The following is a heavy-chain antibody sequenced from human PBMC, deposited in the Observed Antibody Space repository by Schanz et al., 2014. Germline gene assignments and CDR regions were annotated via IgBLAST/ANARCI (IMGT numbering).Heavy chain of an antibody. CDR1: GYIFINSG. CDR3: ARDAADVDDILAEEDY. J-gene: IGHJ4*02. V-gene: IGHV1-18*01. D-gene: IGHD3-9*01. CDR2: ISVYTGNT. Sequence: QIQLVQSGPEVKKPGATVKVSCKASGYIFINSGISWVRQAPGQGLEWMGWISVYTGNTKYGQKVQGRVTITRDTSASTAYMELSSLRADDTAVYYCARDAADVDDILAEEDYWGQGTLVTVSS.